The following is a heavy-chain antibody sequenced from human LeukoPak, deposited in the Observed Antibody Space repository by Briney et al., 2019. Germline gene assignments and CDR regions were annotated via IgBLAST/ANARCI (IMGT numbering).Heavy chain of an antibody. J-gene: IGHJ4*02. D-gene: IGHD3-10*01. Sequence: GGSLRLSCAASGFTFRSCAMSWVRRAPGRGLEWVSAISGSGGSTYYADSGKGRFTISRDNSKNTLYLQMNSLRAEDTAVYYCAKDTNYYGSGSYDYWGQGTLVTVSS. CDR2: ISGSGGST. V-gene: IGHV3-23*01. CDR3: AKDTNYYGSGSYDY. CDR1: GFTFRSCA.